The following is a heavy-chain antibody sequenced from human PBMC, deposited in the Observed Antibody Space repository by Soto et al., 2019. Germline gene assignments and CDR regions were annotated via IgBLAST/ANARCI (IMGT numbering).Heavy chain of an antibody. CDR2: IIPIFGTA. J-gene: IGHJ4*02. CDR3: ARGKDIVVVVAGSYYFDY. CDR1: GGTFSSYS. Sequence: SVKVSCKASGGTFSSYSISWVRQSPGQGLEWMGGIIPIFGTANYAQKFQGRVTITADESTSTAYMELSSLRSEDTAVYYCARGKDIVVVVAGSYYFDYWGQRTPVTV. D-gene: IGHD2-15*01. V-gene: IGHV1-69*13.